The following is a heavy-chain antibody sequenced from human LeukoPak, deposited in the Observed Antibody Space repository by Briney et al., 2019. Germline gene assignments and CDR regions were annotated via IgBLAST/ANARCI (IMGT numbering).Heavy chain of an antibody. CDR3: ARDVDYAFDS. CDR1: GFTFSSYA. V-gene: IGHV3-30*14. CDR2: ISYDESNK. Sequence: PGGSLRLSCAASGFTFSSYAMHWVRQAPSKGLEWVAVISYDESNKFYRDSVKGRFTISRDNSKNMLYLQMNSLRAEDTAVYYCARDVDYAFDSWGQGALVTVSS. J-gene: IGHJ4*02. D-gene: IGHD4-17*01.